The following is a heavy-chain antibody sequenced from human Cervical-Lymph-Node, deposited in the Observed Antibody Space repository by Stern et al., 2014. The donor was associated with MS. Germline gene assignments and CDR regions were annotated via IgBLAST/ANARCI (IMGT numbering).Heavy chain of an antibody. CDR3: ARDYEDTSMLFDH. V-gene: IGHV3-30*03. CDR1: GFTFSSYG. CDR2: ISYDRNHK. J-gene: IGHJ4*02. Sequence: QVQLVQSGGAVVQPGRSLRLSCAASGFTFSSYGMHWVRQAPGQGLEWVTVISYDRNHKYYAASVKGRFTISRDNSKNTLHLQMNSVTPDDTAIYYCARDYEDTSMLFDHWGQGTLVTVSS. D-gene: IGHD2-8*01.